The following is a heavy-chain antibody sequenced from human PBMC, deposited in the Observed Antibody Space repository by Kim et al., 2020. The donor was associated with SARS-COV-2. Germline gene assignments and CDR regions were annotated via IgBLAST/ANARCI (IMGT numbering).Heavy chain of an antibody. CDR1: GGSATTTALY. D-gene: IGHD4-4*01. V-gene: IGHV4-61*08. CDR2: IYYSGST. J-gene: IGHJ6*01. Sequence: SETLSLTCTVSGGSATTTALYWSWIRQPPGRGLEWTGFIYYSGSTNYNPSLKSRVTISLDTSETQFFLKLNSVTAADTALYYCAGGSGDYIGDSFYSAMDVWGRGTAVTVAS. CDR3: AGGSGDYIGDSFYSAMDV.